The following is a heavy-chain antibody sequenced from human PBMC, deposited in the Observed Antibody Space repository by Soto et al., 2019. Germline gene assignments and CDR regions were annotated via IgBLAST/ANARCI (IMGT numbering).Heavy chain of an antibody. Sequence: SETLSLTCAVSGASISGSYYYWAWLRQSPGKGPEWIGSVFYTGFTSSNPSLESRVSVSVDTSKSQFSLKLSAVTAADTAVYYCAASRKGYNWNYFDHWGQGALVTVSS. CDR1: GASISGSYYY. D-gene: IGHD1-20*01. V-gene: IGHV4-39*01. CDR3: AASRKGYNWNYFDH. J-gene: IGHJ4*02. CDR2: VFYTGFT.